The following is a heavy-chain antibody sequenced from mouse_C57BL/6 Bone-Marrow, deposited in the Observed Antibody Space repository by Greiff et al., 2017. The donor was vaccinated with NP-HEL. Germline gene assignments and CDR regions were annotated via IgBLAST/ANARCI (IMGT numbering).Heavy chain of an antibody. J-gene: IGHJ2*01. D-gene: IGHD1-1*01. V-gene: IGHV1-4*01. Sequence: QVQLKESGAELARPGASVKMSCKASGYTFTSYTMHWVKKRPGQGLEWIGYINPSSGYTKYNQKFKDKATLTADKSSSTAYMQLSSLKSEDSAVYYWARRPSPATVVEGYWGQGTTLTVSS. CDR3: ARRPSPATVVEGY. CDR1: GYTFTSYT. CDR2: INPSSGYT.